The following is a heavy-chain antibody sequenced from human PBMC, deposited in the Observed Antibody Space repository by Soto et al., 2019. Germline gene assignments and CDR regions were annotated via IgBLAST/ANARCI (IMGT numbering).Heavy chain of an antibody. CDR2: IWDDGSNK. CDR1: GFTFSSYG. J-gene: IGHJ4*02. Sequence: QVQLVESGGGVVQPGRSLRLSCAASGFTFSSYGMHWVRQAPGKGLEWVAVIWDDGSNKYYADSVKGRFTISRDKSKNTLYLQMNSLRAEDTAVYYGAREEGPIGMVYATFCDYWGQGNLVTVSS. D-gene: IGHD2-8*01. CDR3: AREEGPIGMVYATFCDY. V-gene: IGHV3-33*01.